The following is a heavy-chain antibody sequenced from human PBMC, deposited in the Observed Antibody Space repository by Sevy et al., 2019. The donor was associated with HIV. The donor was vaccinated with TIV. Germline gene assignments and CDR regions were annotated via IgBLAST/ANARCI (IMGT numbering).Heavy chain of an antibody. J-gene: IGHJ6*02. CDR3: AKNGVAGTFYYYYGMDV. V-gene: IGHV3-30*18. CDR1: GFTFSSYD. D-gene: IGHD6-19*01. Sequence: GGSRRLSCAASGFTFSSYDMHWVRQAPGKGLEWVAVISYDGSNKYYADSVKGRFTISRDNSKNTLYLQMNSLRAEDTAVYYCAKNGVAGTFYYYYGMDVWGQGTTVTVSS. CDR2: ISYDGSNK.